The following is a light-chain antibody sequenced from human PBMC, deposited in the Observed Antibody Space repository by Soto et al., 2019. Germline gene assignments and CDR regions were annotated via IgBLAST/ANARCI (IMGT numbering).Light chain of an antibody. CDR2: QAS. CDR3: QQYNSHWSWT. CDR1: QSIYNW. J-gene: IGKJ1*01. Sequence: DIQMTQSPSTLSASVGDRVTITCRASQSIYNWLAWYQQRPGQTPKLLIYQASNLQRGVPPRFSGSGFGTEFTLTISSLQPEDFAMYYCQQYNSHWSWTFGQGTKVDIK. V-gene: IGKV1-5*03.